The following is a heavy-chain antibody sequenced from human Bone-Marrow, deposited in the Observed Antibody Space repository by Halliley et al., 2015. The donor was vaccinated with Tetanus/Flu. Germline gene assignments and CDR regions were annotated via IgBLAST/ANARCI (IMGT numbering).Heavy chain of an antibody. CDR2: IPYDGSNK. J-gene: IGHJ6*02. CDR1: GFTFSSYG. D-gene: IGHD2-2*03. CDR3: AKDAEALDIVVVPGYYGMDV. Sequence: SLRLSCAASGFTFSSYGMHWVRQAPGKGLEWVAVIPYDGSNKYYADSVKGRFTISRDNSKNTLYLQMNSLRAEDTAVYYCAKDAEALDIVVVPGYYGMDVWGQGTTVTVSS. V-gene: IGHV3-30*18.